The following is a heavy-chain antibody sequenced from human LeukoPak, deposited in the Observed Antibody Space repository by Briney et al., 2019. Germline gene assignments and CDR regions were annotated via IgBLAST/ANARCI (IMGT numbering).Heavy chain of an antibody. CDR3: ARGGSSYNDEHEEFDY. V-gene: IGHV1-8*01. CDR1: GYTSTSHD. CDR2: MNPNSGYT. J-gene: IGHJ4*02. Sequence: VASVKVSRKASGYTSTSHDINWVRQATGQGLEWMGWMNPNSGYTGYEQKFQGRVTMTRDTSTSTAYMELSSLRSEDTAVYYCARGGSSYNDEHEEFDYWGQGTVVTVSS. D-gene: IGHD3-22*01.